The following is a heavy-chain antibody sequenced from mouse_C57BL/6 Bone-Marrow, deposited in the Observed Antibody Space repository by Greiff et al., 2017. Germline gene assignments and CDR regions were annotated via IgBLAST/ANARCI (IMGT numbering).Heavy chain of an antibody. CDR1: GYSITSGYY. CDR3: ARDLGSSGYGDYFDY. Sequence: EVQLQQSGPGLVKPSQSLSLTCSVTGYSITSGYYWNWIRQFPGNKLEWMGYISYDGSNNYNPSLKNRISITRDTSKNQFFLKLNSVTTEDTATYYCARDLGSSGYGDYFDYWGQGTTLTVSS. V-gene: IGHV3-6*01. D-gene: IGHD3-2*02. J-gene: IGHJ2*01. CDR2: ISYDGSN.